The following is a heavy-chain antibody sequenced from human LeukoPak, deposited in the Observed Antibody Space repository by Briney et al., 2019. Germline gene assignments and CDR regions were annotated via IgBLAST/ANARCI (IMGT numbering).Heavy chain of an antibody. Sequence: GGSLRLSRAAPALMYHDYAIHWVRQAPGKGLEWVSLISGDGGSTFYADSVKGRFTISRDNSKNSLYLQLNSLGSDDLALYYCAGKSESSGWYDYWGQGTLVTVST. CDR1: ALMYHDYA. CDR2: ISGDGGST. V-gene: IGHV3-43*02. D-gene: IGHD6-19*01. CDR3: AGKSESSGWYDY. J-gene: IGHJ4*02.